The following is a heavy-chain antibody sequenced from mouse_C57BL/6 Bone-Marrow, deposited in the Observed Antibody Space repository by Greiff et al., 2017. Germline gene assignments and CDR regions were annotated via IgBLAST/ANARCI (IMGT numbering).Heavy chain of an antibody. CDR3: ARRNLLLRSMDY. CDR1: GYTFTSYG. V-gene: IGHV1-81*01. J-gene: IGHJ4*01. Sequence: VQLVESGAELARPGASVKLSCKASGYTFTSYGISWVKQRTGQGLEWIGEIYPRSGNTYYNEKFKGKATLTADKSSSTAYMELRSLTSEDSAVYFCARRNLLLRSMDYWGQGTSVTVSS. CDR2: IYPRSGNT. D-gene: IGHD1-1*01.